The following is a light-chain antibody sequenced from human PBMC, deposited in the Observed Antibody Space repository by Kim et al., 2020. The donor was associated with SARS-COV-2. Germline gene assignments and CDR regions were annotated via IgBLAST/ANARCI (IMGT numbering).Light chain of an antibody. J-gene: IGLJ3*02. CDR3: SSYAGSYSWV. V-gene: IGLV2-11*03. CDR1: SSDVGSYNF. CDR2: DVT. Sequence: GQSVTISCTGTSSDVGSYNFVSWYQQLPGEAPKLIVCDVTRRPTGVPDRFSGSKSGNTASLTISGRQADDEADYYCSSYAGSYSWVFGGGTELTVL.